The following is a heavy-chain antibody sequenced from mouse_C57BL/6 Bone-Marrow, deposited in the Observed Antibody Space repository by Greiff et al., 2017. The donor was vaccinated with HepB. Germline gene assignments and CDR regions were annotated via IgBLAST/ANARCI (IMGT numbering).Heavy chain of an antibody. CDR2: IHPNSGST. CDR1: GYTFTSYW. Sequence: QVQLQQPGAELVKPGASVKLSCKASGYTFTSYWMHWVKQRPGQGLEWIGMIHPNSGSTNYNEKFKSKATLTVDKSSSTAYMRLSSLTSEDSAVYYCASPYGSSEAWFAYWGQGTLVTVSA. CDR3: ASPYGSSEAWFAY. D-gene: IGHD1-1*01. J-gene: IGHJ3*01. V-gene: IGHV1-64*01.